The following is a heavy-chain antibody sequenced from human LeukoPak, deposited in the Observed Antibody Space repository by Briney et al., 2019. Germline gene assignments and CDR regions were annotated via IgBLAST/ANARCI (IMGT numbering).Heavy chain of an antibody. Sequence: SQTLSLTCAISGDSVSSNIAAWNCIRQSPSRGLERLGKTYYRSKWYNDYAVSVNSRITINPDTSTNQFSLQLDSVTPEDTAVYYCARDLTYYDILTGFQNWGQGTLVTVSS. CDR2: TYYRSKWYN. J-gene: IGHJ4*02. CDR3: ARDLTYYDILTGFQN. CDR1: GDSVSSNIAA. D-gene: IGHD3-9*01. V-gene: IGHV6-1*01.